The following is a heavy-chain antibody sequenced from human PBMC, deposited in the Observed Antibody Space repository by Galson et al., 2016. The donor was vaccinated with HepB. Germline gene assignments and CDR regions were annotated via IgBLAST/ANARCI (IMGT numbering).Heavy chain of an antibody. CDR2: ISDNGSNK. CDR3: ATWGFTLGVDH. V-gene: IGHV3-30-3*01. J-gene: IGHJ4*02. CDR1: GFTFSRYA. Sequence: SLRLSCAASGFTFSRYAMHWVRQAPGKGLEWAAVISDNGSNKYYADSVKGRFTISRDNSEHTLYLQMNSLRTEDTAMYYCATWGFTLGVDHWGQGILVTVSS. D-gene: IGHD3-16*01.